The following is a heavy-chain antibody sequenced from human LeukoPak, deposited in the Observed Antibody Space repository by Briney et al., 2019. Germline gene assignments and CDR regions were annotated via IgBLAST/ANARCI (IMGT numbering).Heavy chain of an antibody. J-gene: IGHJ3*01. D-gene: IGHD3-10*01. Sequence: PGGSLRLSCAASGFPFSSYWMTWVRQAPGKGLEWVANIKKDGGEKYYVDSVKGRFTISRDNAKNSLYLQMNSLRAEDTAVYYCAREDYYGSGNYVAWGGAFDVWGQGTTVSVSS. CDR3: AREDYYGSGNYVAWGGAFDV. V-gene: IGHV3-7*01. CDR1: GFPFSSYW. CDR2: IKKDGGEK.